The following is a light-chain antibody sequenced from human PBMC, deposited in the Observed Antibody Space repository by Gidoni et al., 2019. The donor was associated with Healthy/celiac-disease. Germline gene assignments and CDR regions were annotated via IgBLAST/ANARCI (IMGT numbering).Light chain of an antibody. CDR2: DAS. Sequence: EFFLPHLPAPLSWSPGERATLSCRASQSVSSYLAWYQQNPGQAPRLLIYDASNRATGIPARFSGSGSGTDFTLTISSLEPEDFAVYYCQQRSNWPPITFGQGTRLEIK. CDR3: QQRSNWPPIT. CDR1: QSVSSY. J-gene: IGKJ5*01. V-gene: IGKV3-11*01.